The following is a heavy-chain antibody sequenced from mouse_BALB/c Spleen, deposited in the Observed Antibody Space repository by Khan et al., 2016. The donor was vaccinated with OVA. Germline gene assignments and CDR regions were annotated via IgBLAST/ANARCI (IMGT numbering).Heavy chain of an antibody. CDR1: GFTFSSFG. D-gene: IGHD1-1*01. CDR2: ISSGSSTI. Sequence: EVELVESGGGLVQPGGSRKLSCAASGFTFSSFGMHWVRQAPEKGLEWVAYISSGSSTIYYADTVKGRFTISRDNPKNTRFLQMTSLRSEDTAMYYCATYGWWDWGAGTTVTVSS. V-gene: IGHV5-17*02. CDR3: ATYGWWD. J-gene: IGHJ1*01.